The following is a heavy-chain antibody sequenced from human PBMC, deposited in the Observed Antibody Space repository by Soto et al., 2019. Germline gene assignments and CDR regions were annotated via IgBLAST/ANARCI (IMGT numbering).Heavy chain of an antibody. CDR1: GGSVSDKTYY. CDR2: VYYSGST. J-gene: IGHJ4*02. D-gene: IGHD4-17*01. V-gene: IGHV4-61*01. CDR3: EGTTAVANTLRSRYIFDS. Sequence: SETLSLTCSVSGGSVSDKTYYWSWIRQPPGKRQHWMGYVYYSGSTNYHHPLKFRVTILVHMSKNRFSLRLSSVNTAATALYCCEGTTAVANTLRSRYIFDSWDQGTLVTVAS.